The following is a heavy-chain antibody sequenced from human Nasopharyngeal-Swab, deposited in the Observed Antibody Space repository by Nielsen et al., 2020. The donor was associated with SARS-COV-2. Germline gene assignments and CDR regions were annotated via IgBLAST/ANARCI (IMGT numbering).Heavy chain of an antibody. Sequence: GSLRLSCTVSGGSISSYYWSWIRQPPGKGLEWIGYIYYSGSTNYNPSLKSRVTISVDTSKNQFSLKLSSATAADTAVYYCAGETTLTYYFDYWGQGTLVTVSS. CDR1: GGSISSYY. CDR2: IYYSGST. V-gene: IGHV4-59*01. CDR3: AGETTLTYYFDY. J-gene: IGHJ4*02. D-gene: IGHD4-17*01.